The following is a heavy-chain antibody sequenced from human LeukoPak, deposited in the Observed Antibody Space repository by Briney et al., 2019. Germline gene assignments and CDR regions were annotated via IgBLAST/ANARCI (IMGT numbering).Heavy chain of an antibody. D-gene: IGHD3-9*01. CDR2: ISYDGRNK. J-gene: IGHJ6*02. Sequence: GGSLRPSCAASGFIFSPYGMHRHRQAPGKGLKWVAVISYDGRNKDYADAVKGRVTISRDNSKHTLSLQMNSLRVEDTAVYYCAKVGFVLRNFDDLLSSLYYYGMDVWGQGTTVTVSS. V-gene: IGHV3-30*18. CDR1: GFIFSPYG. CDR3: AKVGFVLRNFDDLLSSLYYYGMDV.